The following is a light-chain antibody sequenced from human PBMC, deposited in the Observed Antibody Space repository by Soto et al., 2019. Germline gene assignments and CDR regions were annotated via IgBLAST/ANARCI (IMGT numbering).Light chain of an antibody. CDR2: KAS. CDR3: QQYNSYLYT. J-gene: IGKJ2*01. V-gene: IGKV1-5*03. CDR1: QSISSG. Sequence: DIQLTQSPSTLSASVVNRVTITCRASQSISSGLAWYQQQPGKAPKLLIYKASSLERGVPSRFSGSGSGKEFTLTISSLQPDDSAPYYCQQYNSYLYTFGQGTQLEI.